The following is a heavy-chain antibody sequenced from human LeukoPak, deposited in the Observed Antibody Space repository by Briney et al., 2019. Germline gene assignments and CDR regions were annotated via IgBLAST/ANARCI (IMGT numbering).Heavy chain of an antibody. CDR3: ARVLPPNYFDY. CDR2: IIPIFGTA. CDR1: GGTFSSYA. D-gene: IGHD2-21*02. J-gene: IGHJ4*02. V-gene: IGHV1-69*13. Sequence: EASVKVSCKASGGTFSSYAISWVRQAPGQGLEWMGGIIPIFGTANYAQKFQGRVTITADESTSTAYMELSSLRSEDTAVYYCARVLPPNYFDYWGQGTLVTVSS.